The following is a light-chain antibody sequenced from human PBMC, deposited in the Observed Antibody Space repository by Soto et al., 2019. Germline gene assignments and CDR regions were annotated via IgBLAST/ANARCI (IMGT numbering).Light chain of an antibody. J-gene: IGKJ5*01. CDR1: QSVSSSY. CDR2: GAS. Sequence: SVLTQSPGTLSLSPGERATLSCRASQSVSSSYFTWYQQKPGQAPRLLLFGASKRATGIPDRFSGSGSGRDFTLTISGLEPEDFAVYYCQQYGSSPLISFGQGTRLEI. CDR3: QQYGSSPLIS. V-gene: IGKV3-20*01.